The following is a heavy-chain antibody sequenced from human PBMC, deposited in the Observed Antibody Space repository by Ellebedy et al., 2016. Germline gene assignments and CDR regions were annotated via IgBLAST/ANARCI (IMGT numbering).Heavy chain of an antibody. V-gene: IGHV4-59*01. CDR3: ARGPNGPYPFDY. D-gene: IGHD2-8*01. CDR2: IYYNGKA. Sequence: SETLSLTXSVSGDSITSYHWTWVRRPPGKGLEWIGYIYYNGKADYNPSLKSRVALSVDTSKNQFSLKVSSVTAADTAVYYCARGPNGPYPFDYWGQGTLVTVSS. J-gene: IGHJ4*02. CDR1: GDSITSYH.